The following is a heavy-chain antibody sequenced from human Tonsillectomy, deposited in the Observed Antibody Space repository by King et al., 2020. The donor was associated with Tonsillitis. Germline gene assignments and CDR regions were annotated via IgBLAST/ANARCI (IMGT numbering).Heavy chain of an antibody. CDR2: ISGSGGST. V-gene: IGHV3-23*04. J-gene: IGHJ4*02. CDR3: AKDVRVGGYYGSGSYADY. CDR1: GFTFSSYA. D-gene: IGHD3-10*01. Sequence: VQLVESGGGLVQPGGSLRLSCAASGFTFSSYAMSWVRRAPGKGLEWVSAISGSGGSTYYADSVKGRFTISRDNSKNTLYLQMNSLRAEDTAVYYCAKDVRVGGYYGSGSYADYWGQGTLVTVSS.